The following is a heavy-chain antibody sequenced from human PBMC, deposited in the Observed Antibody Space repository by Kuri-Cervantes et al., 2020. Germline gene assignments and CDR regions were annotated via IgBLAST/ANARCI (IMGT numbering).Heavy chain of an antibody. D-gene: IGHD3-10*01. V-gene: IGHV1-18*04. CDR3: ARGGVYYGSGSTGGWFDP. J-gene: IGHJ5*02. Sequence: ASVKVSCKASGYTFTGYYMHWVRQAPGQGLEWMGWISPYNGNTNYAQKLQGRVTMTTDTSTSTAYMELRSLRSDDTAVYYCARGGVYYGSGSTGGWFDPWGQGTLVTVSS. CDR2: ISPYNGNT. CDR1: GYTFTGYY.